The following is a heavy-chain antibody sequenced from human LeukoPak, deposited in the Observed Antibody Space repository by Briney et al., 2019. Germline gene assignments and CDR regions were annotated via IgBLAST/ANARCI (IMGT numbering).Heavy chain of an antibody. D-gene: IGHD3-22*01. Sequence: ASVKVSCKASGYTFTGYYMHWVRQAPGQGLEWMGWIDPNSGGTNYAQKFQGWVTMTRDTSISTAYMELSRLRSDDTAVYYCARGYYDSSGYYYVFDYWGQGTLVTVSS. CDR2: IDPNSGGT. CDR3: ARGYYDSSGYYYVFDY. CDR1: GYTFTGYY. V-gene: IGHV1-2*04. J-gene: IGHJ4*02.